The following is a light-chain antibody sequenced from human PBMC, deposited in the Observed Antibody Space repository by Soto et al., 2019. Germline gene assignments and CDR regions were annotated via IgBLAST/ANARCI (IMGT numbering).Light chain of an antibody. J-gene: IGLJ7*01. CDR2: YDS. CDR3: QVWDSSSDHLAV. CDR1: NIGSKS. V-gene: IGLV3-21*04. Sequence: SYELTQPPSVSVAPGKTARITCGGNNIGSKSVHWYQQKPGQAPVLVIYYDSDRPSGIPERFSGSNSGNTATLTISRVEAGDEAEYYCQVWDSSSDHLAVFGGGTQLTVL.